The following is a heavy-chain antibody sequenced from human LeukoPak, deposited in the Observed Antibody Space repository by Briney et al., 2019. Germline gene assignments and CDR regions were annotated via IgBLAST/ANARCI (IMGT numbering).Heavy chain of an antibody. CDR2: TNEHGTFT. D-gene: IGHD1-26*01. J-gene: IGHJ5*02. CDR3: ARDASLGSVGRRFDP. Sequence: AGGSLRLSCAASGFTFSREWMHWVRQAPGEGLVWVARTNEHGTFTGYADPVKGRFTVSRDNAKNSLYLQMNGLRAEDTAVYYCARDASLGSVGRRFDPWGQGTRVTVSS. CDR1: GFTFSREW. V-gene: IGHV3-74*01.